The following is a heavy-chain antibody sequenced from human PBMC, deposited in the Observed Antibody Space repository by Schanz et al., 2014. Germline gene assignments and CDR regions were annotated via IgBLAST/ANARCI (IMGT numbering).Heavy chain of an antibody. CDR3: ARDTTWRLDL. CDR2: VFPNGIT. J-gene: IGHJ2*01. V-gene: IGHV4-61*02. CDR1: GGSIRSGTYY. D-gene: IGHD1-1*01. Sequence: QVQLQESGPGLVKPSQTLSLTCTVSGGSIRSGTYYWSWIRQPAGKALEWVGRVFPNGITNYNPSLKSRVSITLDTSKNQFSLTLTALAAADTAGYYCARDTTWRLDLWGRGTLVTVSS.